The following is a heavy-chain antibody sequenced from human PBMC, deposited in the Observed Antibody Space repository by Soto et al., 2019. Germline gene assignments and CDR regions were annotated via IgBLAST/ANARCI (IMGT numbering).Heavy chain of an antibody. CDR1: GGSISGYY. CDR2: IYYSGST. CDR3: ARRWGFTFDY. V-gene: IGHV4-59*08. Sequence: SETLSLTCTVSGGSISGYYWSWLRQPPGKGLEWIGYIYYSGSTNYNPSLKSRVTISVDTSKNQFSLKLSSVTAADTAVYYCARRWGFTFDYWGQGTLVTVSS. J-gene: IGHJ4*02. D-gene: IGHD1-26*01.